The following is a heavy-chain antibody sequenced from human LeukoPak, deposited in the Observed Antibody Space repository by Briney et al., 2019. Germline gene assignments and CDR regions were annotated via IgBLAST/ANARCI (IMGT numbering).Heavy chain of an antibody. V-gene: IGHV4-34*01. CDR1: GGSFSGYY. D-gene: IGHD3-10*01. Sequence: SETLSLTCAVYGGSFSGYYWSWIRQPPGKGLEWIGEINHSGSTNYNPSLKSRVTISVDTSKNQFSLKLSSVTAADTAVYYCARCGSGNWFDPWGQGTLVTVSS. CDR2: INHSGST. J-gene: IGHJ5*02. CDR3: ARCGSGNWFDP.